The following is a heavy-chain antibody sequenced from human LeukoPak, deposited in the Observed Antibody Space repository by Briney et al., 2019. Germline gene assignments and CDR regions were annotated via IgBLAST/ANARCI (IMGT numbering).Heavy chain of an antibody. D-gene: IGHD3-9*01. CDR1: GFTFSSYW. CDR3: AREGDILTGYFHY. J-gene: IGHJ4*02. CDR2: IKQDGSEK. V-gene: IGHV3-7*03. Sequence: GGSLGLSCAASGFTFSSYWMSWVRQAPGKGLEWVANIKQDGSEKYYVDSVKGRFTISRDNAKNSLYLQMNSLRAEDTAVYYCAREGDILTGYFHYWGQGTLVTVSS.